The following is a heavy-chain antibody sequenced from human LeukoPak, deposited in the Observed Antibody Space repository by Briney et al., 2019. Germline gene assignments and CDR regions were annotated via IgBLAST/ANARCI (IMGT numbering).Heavy chain of an antibody. CDR3: ARVGYYRFFGY. CDR2: IYHSGST. CDR1: GYSISSGYY. D-gene: IGHD3-22*01. V-gene: IGHV4-38-2*02. J-gene: IGHJ4*02. Sequence: SETLSLTCTVSGYSISSGYYWGWIRQPPGKGLEWIGSIYHSGSTYYNPSLKSRVTISVDTSKNQFSLKLSSVTAADTAVYYCARVGYYRFFGYWGQGTLVTVSS.